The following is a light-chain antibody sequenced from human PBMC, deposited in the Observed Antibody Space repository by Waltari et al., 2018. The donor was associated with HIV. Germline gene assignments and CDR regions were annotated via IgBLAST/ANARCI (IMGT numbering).Light chain of an antibody. CDR1: STDLACYTY. J-gene: IGLJ2*01. Sequence: QSALTQPRSVCGSPAPSLTFPCTGTSTDLACYTYDSWYQQHPGKAPKPMMYDVSKRPSGVPDRFSDSKSGNTASLTISGLQAEDEADYSCCSYAGSYTRFGGGTKLTVL. CDR2: DVS. CDR3: CSYAGSYTR. V-gene: IGLV2-11*01.